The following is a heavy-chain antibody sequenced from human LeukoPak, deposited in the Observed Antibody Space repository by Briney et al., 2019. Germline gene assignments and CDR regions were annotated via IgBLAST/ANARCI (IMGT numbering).Heavy chain of an antibody. CDR2: INHSGST. CDR1: GGSFSGYY. D-gene: IGHD3-10*01. J-gene: IGHJ4*02. Sequence: SETLSLTCAVYGGSFSGYYWSWIRQPPGKGLEWIGEINHSGSTNYNPSLKSRVTISVDTSKNQFSLKLSSVTAADTAVHYCARGPVFYYGSGSYYKSPRFDYWGQGTLVTVSS. CDR3: ARGPVFYYGSGSYYKSPRFDY. V-gene: IGHV4-34*01.